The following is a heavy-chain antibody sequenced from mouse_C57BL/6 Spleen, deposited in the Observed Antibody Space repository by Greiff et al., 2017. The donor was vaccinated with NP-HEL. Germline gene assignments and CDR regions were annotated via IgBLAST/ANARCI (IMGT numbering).Heavy chain of an antibody. CDR1: GYTFTGYW. J-gene: IGHJ1*03. CDR3: SSNYGVRYFDV. CDR2: VLPGIGST. V-gene: IGHV1-9*01. Sequence: QVQLQQSGAELMKPGASVKLSCKATGYTFTGYWIEWVKQRPGHGLEWIGEVLPGIGSTNYNEKFKGKATFTADTSSNTTYMQLSSLTTEDAAIYSCSSNYGVRYFDVWGTGTTVTVSS. D-gene: IGHD1-1*01.